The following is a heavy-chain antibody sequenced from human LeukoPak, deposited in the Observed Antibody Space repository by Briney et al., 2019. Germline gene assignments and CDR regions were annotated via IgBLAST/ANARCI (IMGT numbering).Heavy chain of an antibody. CDR2: INPSGGST. V-gene: IGHV1-46*01. CDR1: GYTFTSYY. D-gene: IGHD3-10*01. CDR3: ARDIGITMVQGLNWFDP. J-gene: IGHJ5*02. Sequence: ASVKVSCKASGYTFTSYYMHWVRQAPGQGLEWMGIINPSGGSTSYAQKFQGRVTMTRDTSTSTVYMELSSLRSEDTAVYYCARDIGITMVQGLNWFDPWGQGTLVTVSS.